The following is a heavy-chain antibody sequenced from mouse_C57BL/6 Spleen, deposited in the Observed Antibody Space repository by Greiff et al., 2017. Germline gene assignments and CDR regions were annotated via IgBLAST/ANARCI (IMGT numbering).Heavy chain of an antibody. CDR2: ISYDGSN. D-gene: IGHD2-3*01. V-gene: IGHV3-6*01. J-gene: IGHJ1*03. Sequence: ESGPGLVKPSQSLSLTCSVTGYSITSGYYWNWIRQFPGNKLEWMGYISYDGSNNYNPSLKNRISITRDTSKNQFFLKLNSLTTEDTATYYCARWILLYFDVWGTGTTVTVSS. CDR1: GYSITSGYY. CDR3: ARWILLYFDV.